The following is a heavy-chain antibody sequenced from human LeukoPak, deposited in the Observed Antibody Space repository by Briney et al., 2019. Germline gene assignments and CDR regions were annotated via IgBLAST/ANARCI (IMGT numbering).Heavy chain of an antibody. J-gene: IGHJ4*02. CDR3: AREAYYYGSGSYLFDY. D-gene: IGHD3-10*01. V-gene: IGHV4-39*07. CDR1: GGSISSYY. CDR2: IYYSGST. Sequence: SETLSLTCTVSGGSISSYYWGWIRRPPGKGLEWIGSIYYSGSTYYNPSLKSRVTISVDTSKNQFSLKLSSVTAADTAVYYCAREAYYYGSGSYLFDYWGQGTLVTVSS.